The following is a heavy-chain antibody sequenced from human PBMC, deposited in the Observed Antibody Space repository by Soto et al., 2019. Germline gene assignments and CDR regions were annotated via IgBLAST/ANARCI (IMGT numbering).Heavy chain of an antibody. CDR2: ISYDSTKT. CDR1: GFTFNSYG. Sequence: QVQLVESGGGVVQPGRSLRLSCAASGFTFNSYGMHWVRQGPGNGLEWVAFISYDSTKTYYADSVKGRFTISRDNSNSALYVQMNSLTGEDTAVYYCASTRSAWSDLLYYSLHVWGQGTTVTVSS. J-gene: IGHJ6*02. CDR3: ASTRSAWSDLLYYSLHV. D-gene: IGHD1-26*01. V-gene: IGHV3-30*03.